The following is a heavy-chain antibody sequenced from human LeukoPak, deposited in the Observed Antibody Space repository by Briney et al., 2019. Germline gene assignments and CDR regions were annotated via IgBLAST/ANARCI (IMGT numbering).Heavy chain of an antibody. CDR1: GGSFSGYY. CDR3: ARTATRELKEGGTYYFDY. CDR2: INPSGST. V-gene: IGHV4-34*01. Sequence: PSETLSLTCAVYGGSFSGYYWSWIRQPPGKGLEWIGEINPSGSTNYNPSLKSRVTISVDTSKNQFSLKLSSVTAADTAVYYCARTATRELKEGGTYYFDYWGQGTLVTVSS. D-gene: IGHD1-26*01. J-gene: IGHJ4*02.